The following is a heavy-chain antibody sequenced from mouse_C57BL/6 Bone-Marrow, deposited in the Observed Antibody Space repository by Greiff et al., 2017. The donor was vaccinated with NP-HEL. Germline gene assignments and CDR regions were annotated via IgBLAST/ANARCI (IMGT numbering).Heavy chain of an antibody. J-gene: IGHJ2*01. V-gene: IGHV1-72*01. CDR1: GYTFTSYL. D-gene: IGHD1-1*01. Sequence: QVQLQQPGAELVKPGASVKLSCKASGYTFTSYLMHWVKQRPGRGLEWIGRIDPNSGGTTYNEKFKSKATMTVDKPSSTAYMHLNSLTSEDSAVYYCARYYYGSSSFDYWGQGTTLTVSS. CDR3: ARYYYGSSSFDY. CDR2: IDPNSGGT.